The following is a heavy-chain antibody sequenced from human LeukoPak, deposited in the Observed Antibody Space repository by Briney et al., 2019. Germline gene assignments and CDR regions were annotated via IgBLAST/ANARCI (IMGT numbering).Heavy chain of an antibody. J-gene: IGHJ4*02. CDR1: GFTFSDYY. CDR2: ISSSGSTI. Sequence: TGGSLRLSCAASGFTFSDYYMSWIRQAPGKGLEWVSYISSSGSTIYYVDSVKGRFTISRDNAKNSLYLQMNSLRAEDTAVYYCARILVVNYGLATYFDYWGQGTLVTVSS. V-gene: IGHV3-11*04. D-gene: IGHD3-22*01. CDR3: ARILVVNYGLATYFDY.